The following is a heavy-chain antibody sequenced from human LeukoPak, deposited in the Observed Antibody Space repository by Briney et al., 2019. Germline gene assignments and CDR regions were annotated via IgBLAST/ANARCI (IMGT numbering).Heavy chain of an antibody. V-gene: IGHV4-39*01. J-gene: IGHJ4*02. Sequence: PSETLSLTCTVSGGSISSSSYYWGWIRQPPGKGLEWIGSIYYSGSTYYNPSLKSRVTISVDTSKNQFSLKLSSVTAADTAVYYCAALQTSYYDSSGYYALYYFDYWGQGTLVTVSS. CDR2: IYYSGST. CDR3: AALQTSYYDSSGYYALYYFDY. CDR1: GGSISSSSYY. D-gene: IGHD3-22*01.